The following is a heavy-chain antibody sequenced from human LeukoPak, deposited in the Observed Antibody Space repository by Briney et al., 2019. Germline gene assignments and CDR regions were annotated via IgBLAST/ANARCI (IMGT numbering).Heavy chain of an antibody. D-gene: IGHD1-26*01. Sequence: ASVKVSCKASGYTFTKYYIHWVRQAPGQGLEWVGRFDPYNGGTTYAQKFHGRVTITRDTSVSTDYMELSSLRSDDTAVYYCAGGGGSYGDVWGQGTIVAVSS. CDR1: GYTFTKYY. J-gene: IGHJ3*01. V-gene: IGHV1-2*06. CDR2: FDPYNGGT. CDR3: AGGGGSYGDV.